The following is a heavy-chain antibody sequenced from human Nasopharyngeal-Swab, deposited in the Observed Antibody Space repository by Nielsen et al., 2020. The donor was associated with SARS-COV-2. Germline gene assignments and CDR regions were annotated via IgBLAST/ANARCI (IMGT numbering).Heavy chain of an antibody. CDR3: AREGDIVVVPSPAGFDP. J-gene: IGHJ5*02. D-gene: IGHD2-2*01. Sequence: ASVKVSCKASGYTFTSYAMNWVRQAPGQGLEWMGWINTNTGNPTCAQGFTGRFVFSLDTSVSTAYLQISSLKAEDTAVYYCAREGDIVVVPSPAGFDPWGQGTLVTVSS. CDR1: GYTFTSYA. V-gene: IGHV7-4-1*02. CDR2: INTNTGNP.